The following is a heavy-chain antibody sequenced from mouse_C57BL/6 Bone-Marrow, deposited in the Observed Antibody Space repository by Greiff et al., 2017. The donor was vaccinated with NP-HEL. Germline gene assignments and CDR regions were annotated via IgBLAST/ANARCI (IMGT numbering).Heavy chain of an antibody. CDR3: ATVTTVDYYAMDY. CDR2: IYPRSGNT. V-gene: IGHV1-81*01. D-gene: IGHD1-1*01. CDR1: GYTFTSYG. J-gene: IGHJ4*01. Sequence: VQLQQSGAELARPGASVKLSCKASGYTFTSYGISWVKQRTGQGLEWIGEIYPRSGNTYYNEKFKGKVTLTADKSSSTAYMELRSLTSEDSAVYLCATVTTVDYYAMDYWGQGTSVTVSS.